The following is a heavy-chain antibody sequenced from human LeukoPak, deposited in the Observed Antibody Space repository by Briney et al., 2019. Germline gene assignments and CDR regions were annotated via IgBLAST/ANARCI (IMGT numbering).Heavy chain of an antibody. D-gene: IGHD4-17*01. CDR2: ISSTSYYI. V-gene: IGHV3-21*01. J-gene: IGHJ6*02. CDR3: ARDSGDSAYYNYAMDV. Sequence: PGRSLRLSCAASGFTFSNYAMHWVRQAPGKGLEWVSSISSTSYYIKYADSVKGRFTVSRDNAKNSLYLQMNSLRVEDTALYYCARDSGDSAYYNYAMDVWGQGTTVTVS. CDR1: GFTFSNYA.